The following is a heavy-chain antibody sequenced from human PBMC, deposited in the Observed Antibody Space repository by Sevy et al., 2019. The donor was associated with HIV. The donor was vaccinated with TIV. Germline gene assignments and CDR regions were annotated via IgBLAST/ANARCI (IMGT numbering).Heavy chain of an antibody. D-gene: IGHD6-13*01. V-gene: IGHV3-21*01. CDR2: ISSSSSYI. J-gene: IGHJ4*02. CDR3: ASFGYSSSWLDY. CDR1: GFTFSSYS. Sequence: GGSLRLSCAASGFTFSSYSMNWVRQAPGKGLEWVSSISSSSSYIYYADSVKGRFTISRDNAKNSLYLQMNSLRAEDTAVYYCASFGYSSSWLDYWGQGTLVTVSS.